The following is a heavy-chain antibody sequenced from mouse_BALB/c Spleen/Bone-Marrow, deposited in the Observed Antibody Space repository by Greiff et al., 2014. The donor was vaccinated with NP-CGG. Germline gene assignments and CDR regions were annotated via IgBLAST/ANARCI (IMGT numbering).Heavy chain of an antibody. CDR2: INPSSGYT. CDR1: GYSFTSYT. J-gene: IGHJ2*01. D-gene: IGHD2-4*01. CDR3: ARGWDYEGYFDY. V-gene: IGHV1-4*01. Sequence: QVQLKQSGAELARPGASVKMSCKASGYSFTSYTMHWVKQRPGQGLEWIGYINPSSGYTNYNQKFKDKATLTADKSSSTAYTQLSSLTSEDSAVYYCARGWDYEGYFDYWGQGTTLTVSS.